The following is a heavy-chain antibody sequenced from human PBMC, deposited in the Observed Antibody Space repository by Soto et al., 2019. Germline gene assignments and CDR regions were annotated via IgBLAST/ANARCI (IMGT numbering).Heavy chain of an antibody. V-gene: IGHV3-7*05. D-gene: IGHD4-17*01. Sequence: EVQLVESGGGLVQPGGSVRLSCVVSGFSFSSYWMSLVRQAPGKGLEWVANIKEDGSEKVYVDSVKGRFIISRDNADKSLALQMTSLRAEDTAVYYCARDPYNYGGYGYGMDVWGQGTTVIVSS. CDR1: GFSFSSYW. CDR3: ARDPYNYGGYGYGMDV. CDR2: IKEDGSEK. J-gene: IGHJ6*02.